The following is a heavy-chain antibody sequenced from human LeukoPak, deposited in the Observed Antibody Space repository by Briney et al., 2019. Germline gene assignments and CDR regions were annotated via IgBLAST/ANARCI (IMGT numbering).Heavy chain of an antibody. CDR3: ATHSSDWHQAFDI. Sequence: PSETLSLTCAVYGGSFSGYYWSWIRQPPGKGLEWIGEINHSGSTNYNPSLKSRVTISLDTSKSQFSLKMTSVTTADTAVYYCATHSSDWHQAFDIWAQGTLVTVSS. V-gene: IGHV4-34*01. CDR2: INHSGST. CDR1: GGSFSGYY. J-gene: IGHJ3*02. D-gene: IGHD6-19*01.